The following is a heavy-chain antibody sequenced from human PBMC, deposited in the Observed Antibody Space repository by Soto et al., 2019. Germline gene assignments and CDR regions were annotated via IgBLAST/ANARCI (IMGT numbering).Heavy chain of an antibody. CDR1: GYTFTSYA. CDR2: INAGNGDT. D-gene: IGHD2-2*01. CDR3: XXXXXGSTSCYMNFDY. Sequence: QVRLVQSGAEVKKPGASLKVSCKASGYTFTSYAIHWVRQAPGQRLEWMGWINAGNGDTKYSQKFQGRVTISRDTSASTAYMELSSLRPEDRAVYXXXXXXXGSTSCYMNFDYWGQGTQVTVSS. V-gene: IGHV1-3*01. J-gene: IGHJ4*02.